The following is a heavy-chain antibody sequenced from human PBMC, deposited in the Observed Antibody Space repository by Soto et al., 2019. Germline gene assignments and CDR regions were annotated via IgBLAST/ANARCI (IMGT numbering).Heavy chain of an antibody. CDR2: IYYSGST. J-gene: IGHJ5*02. V-gene: IGHV4-31*03. D-gene: IGHD5-12*01. CDR3: ARGSGYEPLVWFDP. Sequence: PSETLSLTCTVSGGSISSGGYYWSWIRQHPGKGLEWIGYIYYSGSTYYNPSLKSRVTISVDTSKNQFSLKLSSVTAADTAVYYCARGSGYEPLVWFDPWGQGTLVTVSS. CDR1: GGSISSGGYY.